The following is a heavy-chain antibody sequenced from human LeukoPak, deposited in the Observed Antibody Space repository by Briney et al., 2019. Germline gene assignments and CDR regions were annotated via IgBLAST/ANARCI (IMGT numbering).Heavy chain of an antibody. CDR2: ISPNSGVT. CDR1: GYTFTGSY. J-gene: IGHJ4*02. Sequence: VASVKVSCKASGYTFTGSYMHWVRQAPGQGLEWMGWISPNSGVTKYAQNFQGRVTMTRDTSINTAYMELSSLTSDDTAVYYCASEGVPKSNDYWGQGTLVTVSS. V-gene: IGHV1-2*02. CDR3: ASEGVPKSNDY. D-gene: IGHD2-8*01.